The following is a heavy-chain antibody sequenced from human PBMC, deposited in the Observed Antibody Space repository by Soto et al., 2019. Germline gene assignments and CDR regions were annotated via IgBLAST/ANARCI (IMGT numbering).Heavy chain of an antibody. Sequence: ASVKVSCKASGYTFTSYGISWVRQAPGQGLEWIGWISAYNGNTNYAQKLQGRVTMTTDTSTSTAYMELRSLRSDDTAVYYFARGYHNTPYIVVVPAADDAFDIWGQGTMVTVSS. CDR1: GYTFTSYG. V-gene: IGHV1-18*01. D-gene: IGHD2-2*01. CDR3: ARGYHNTPYIVVVPAADDAFDI. J-gene: IGHJ3*02. CDR2: ISAYNGNT.